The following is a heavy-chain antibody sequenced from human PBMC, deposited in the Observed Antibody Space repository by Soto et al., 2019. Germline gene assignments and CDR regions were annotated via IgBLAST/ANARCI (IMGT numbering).Heavy chain of an antibody. CDR3: AREGPPNILTGYHNYGMEV. J-gene: IGHJ6*01. CDR1: GDAFSNYT. CDR2: IISTLHIT. V-gene: IGHV1-69*04. Sequence: SVKVSCKASGDAFSNYTINWVRQAPGQGLEWMGRIISTLHITNYAQQFQGRVTITADKSTSTAYMELSSLRSDDTAVYYCAREGPPNILTGYHNYGMEVW. D-gene: IGHD3-9*01.